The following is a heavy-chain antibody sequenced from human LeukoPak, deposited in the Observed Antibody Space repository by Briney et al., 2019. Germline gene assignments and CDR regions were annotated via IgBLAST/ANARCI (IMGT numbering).Heavy chain of an antibody. CDR3: ARDLGYSSGPNY. D-gene: IGHD6-19*01. CDR2: ISSSSSYI. J-gene: IGHJ4*02. CDR1: GFTFDDYG. V-gene: IGHV3-21*01. Sequence: GGSLRLSCAASGFTFDDYGMSWVRQAPGKGLEWVSSISSSSSYIYYADSVKGRFTISRDNAKNSLYLQMNSLRAEDTAVYYCARDLGYSSGPNYWGQGTRVTVSS.